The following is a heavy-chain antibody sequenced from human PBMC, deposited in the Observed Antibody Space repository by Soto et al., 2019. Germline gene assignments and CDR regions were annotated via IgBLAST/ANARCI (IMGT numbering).Heavy chain of an antibody. J-gene: IGHJ6*02. D-gene: IGHD6-6*01. Sequence: PLVESGGGLVQPGGSLRLSCAASEFSFSGYFMSWIRQAPGKGLEWVAYISSLSDTIYYADSVKGRFTISRDNAKNSLFLHMNSLRVEDTAVYYCARSLSSWYFSYMMDGWGQGTTVSVSS. CDR2: ISSLSDTI. CDR3: ARSLSSWYFSYMMDG. V-gene: IGHV3-11*01. CDR1: EFSFSGYF.